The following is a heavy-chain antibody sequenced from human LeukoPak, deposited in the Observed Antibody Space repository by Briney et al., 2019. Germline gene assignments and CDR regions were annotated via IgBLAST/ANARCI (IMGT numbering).Heavy chain of an antibody. Sequence: GGSLRLSCAASGFTFSSYGMHWVRQAPGKGLEWVAFIRYDGSNKYYADSVKGRFTISRDNSKNTLYLQMNSLRAEDTAVCYCAKDPVVVAARYYFDYWGQGTLVTVSS. V-gene: IGHV3-30*02. J-gene: IGHJ4*02. CDR2: IRYDGSNK. D-gene: IGHD2-15*01. CDR1: GFTFSSYG. CDR3: AKDPVVVAARYYFDY.